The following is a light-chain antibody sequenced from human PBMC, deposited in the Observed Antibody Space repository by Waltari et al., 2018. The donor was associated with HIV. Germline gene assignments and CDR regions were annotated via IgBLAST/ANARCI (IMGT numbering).Light chain of an antibody. Sequence: EIVLTQSPGTLSLSPGERATLSCRASQSVSSSYLAWYQQKPGQAPRLLIYGASSRATGIPDRFSGSGSGTDFTLTISRLEPEDFAVYYCLQYGTDFGQGTRLEIK. J-gene: IGKJ5*01. V-gene: IGKV3-20*01. CDR2: GAS. CDR1: QSVSSSY. CDR3: LQYGTD.